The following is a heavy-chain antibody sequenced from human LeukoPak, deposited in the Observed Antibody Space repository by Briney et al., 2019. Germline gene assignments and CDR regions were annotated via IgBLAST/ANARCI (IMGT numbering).Heavy chain of an antibody. CDR1: GGSISSYY. D-gene: IGHD2-15*01. J-gene: IGHJ3*02. CDR3: ARLLSYCSGGSCYATDAFDI. CDR2: IYYSGST. V-gene: IGHV4-59*08. Sequence: SETLSLTCTVSGGSISSYYWSWVRQPPGKGLEWIGDIYYSGSTNYNPSLKSRVTISVDTSKNQFSLKLSSVTAADTAVYYCARLLSYCSGGSCYATDAFDIWGQGTMVTVSS.